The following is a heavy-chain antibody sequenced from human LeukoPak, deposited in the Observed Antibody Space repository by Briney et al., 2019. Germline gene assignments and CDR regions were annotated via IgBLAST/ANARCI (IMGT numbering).Heavy chain of an antibody. Sequence: GGSLRLSCAASGFSVSSNYMSWVRQAPGKGLEWVAVIYSGGSTYYADSVKGRFTISRDNSKNTLYLQMNSLRAEDTAVYYCARAGLRLGELSLYHDYWGQGTLVTVSS. CDR1: GFSVSSNY. J-gene: IGHJ4*02. CDR2: IYSGGST. V-gene: IGHV3-53*01. CDR3: ARAGLRLGELSLYHDY. D-gene: IGHD3-16*02.